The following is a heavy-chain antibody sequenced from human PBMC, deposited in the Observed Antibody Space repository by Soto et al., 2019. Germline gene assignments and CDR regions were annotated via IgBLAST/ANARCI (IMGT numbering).Heavy chain of an antibody. V-gene: IGHV3-23*01. J-gene: IGHJ4*02. Sequence: GGSLRLSCAASGFTFSSYAMSWVRQAPGKGLEWVSAISGSGGSTYYADSVKGRFTISRDNSKNTLYLQMNSLRAEDTAVYYCAKDKSIVVVVAATLDYWGQGTLVTVSS. D-gene: IGHD2-15*01. CDR2: ISGSGGST. CDR1: GFTFSSYA. CDR3: AKDKSIVVVVAATLDY.